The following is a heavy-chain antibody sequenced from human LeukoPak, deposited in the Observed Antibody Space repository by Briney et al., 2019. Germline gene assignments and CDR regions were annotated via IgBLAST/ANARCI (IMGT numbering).Heavy chain of an antibody. D-gene: IGHD3-10*01. J-gene: IGHJ4*02. CDR1: GYTFTTYY. CDR2: INPRSGGT. V-gene: IGHV1-46*01. CDR3: ARSDDSHGSDY. Sequence: GASVKVSCKASGYTFTTYYMHWVRQAPGQGLEWMGIINPRSGGTSYAQKFQGRATMTRDTSTRTVYMDLSSLRSEDTAVYYCARSDDSHGSDYWGQGTLVTVSS.